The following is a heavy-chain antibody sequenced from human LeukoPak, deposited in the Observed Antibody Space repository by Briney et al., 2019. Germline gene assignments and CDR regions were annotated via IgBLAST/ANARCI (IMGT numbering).Heavy chain of an antibody. V-gene: IGHV1-2*06. CDR2: INPNSGGT. Sequence: ASVKVSCKASGYTFTGYYMHWVRQAPGQGLEWMGRINPNSGGTNYAQKFQGGVTMTRDTSISTAYMELSRLRSDDTAVYYCASSYYDSSGYYTTEYYFDYWGQGTLVTVSS. CDR3: ASSYYDSSGYYTTEYYFDY. J-gene: IGHJ4*02. CDR1: GYTFTGYY. D-gene: IGHD3-22*01.